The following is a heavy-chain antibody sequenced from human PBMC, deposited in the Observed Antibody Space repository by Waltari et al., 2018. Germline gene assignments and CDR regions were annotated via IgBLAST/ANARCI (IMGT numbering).Heavy chain of an antibody. J-gene: IGHJ4*02. CDR1: GFTFSTYG. CDR3: AKEGGENGRPYGAYFDS. D-gene: IGHD1-26*01. CDR2: RSYEGSVH. V-gene: IGHV3-30*18. Sequence: QAQLVESGGGVVQPGRSLRLSCAASGFTFSTYGMNWVSQAPGKGLEGVPDRSYEGSVHSNSDAVKGRFAISRYNSSNPLDLQMNCLSIEDTAVYYCAKEGGENGRPYGAYFDSWGQGTLVTVSS.